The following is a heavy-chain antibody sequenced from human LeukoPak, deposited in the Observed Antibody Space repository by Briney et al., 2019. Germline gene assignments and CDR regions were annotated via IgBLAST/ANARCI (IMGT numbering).Heavy chain of an antibody. CDR1: GYTFTNYY. Sequence: ASVKVSCKASGYTFTNYYIHWVRQAPGQGLEWMGNINPSGGSTTYAQRFQDRVFMTGDTSATTVYMKLSSLRSEDTAIYYCAREMPETYYLDYWGQGTLVTAPS. D-gene: IGHD2-2*01. J-gene: IGHJ4*02. V-gene: IGHV1-46*01. CDR3: AREMPETYYLDY. CDR2: INPSGGST.